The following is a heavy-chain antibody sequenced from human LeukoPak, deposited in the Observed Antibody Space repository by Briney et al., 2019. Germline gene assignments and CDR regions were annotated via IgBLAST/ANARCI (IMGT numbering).Heavy chain of an antibody. CDR2: INHSGST. V-gene: IGHV4-34*01. J-gene: IGHJ3*02. CDR3: ASSLYCSSTSCYTVFGPFHAFDI. D-gene: IGHD2-2*02. CDR1: GGSFSGYY. Sequence: PSETLSLTCAVYGGSFSGYYWSWIRQPPGKGLEWIGEINHSGSTNYNPSLKSRVTISVDTSKNQFSLKLSSVTAADTAVYYCASSLYCSSTSCYTVFGPFHAFDIWGQGTMVTVSS.